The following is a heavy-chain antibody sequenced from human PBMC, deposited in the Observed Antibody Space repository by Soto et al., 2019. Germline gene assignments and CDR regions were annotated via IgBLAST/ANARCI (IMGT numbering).Heavy chain of an antibody. J-gene: IGHJ5*02. Sequence: GGSLRLSCAASGFSFTSYAMHWVRQAPGKGLEWVAAISYHGRDEYYADSVKGRFSISRDNSKNTLNLQMNSLRAEDTAVYYCARGRFSTTLYAGFDPWGQGTLVTVSS. D-gene: IGHD2-2*01. V-gene: IGHV3-30*04. CDR1: GFSFTSYA. CDR2: ISYHGRDE. CDR3: ARGRFSTTLYAGFDP.